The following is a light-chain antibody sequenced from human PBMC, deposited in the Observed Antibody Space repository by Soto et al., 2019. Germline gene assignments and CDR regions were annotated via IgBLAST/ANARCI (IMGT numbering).Light chain of an antibody. Sequence: EIGLTQSVCTLSRSPWERATLSCRASQSVSNNYLAWYQQKPGQAPRLLIYGASNRATGIPDRFSGSGSGTDFTLTISRLEPEDFAVYYCQQYGSSGTLGQGTKVAIK. J-gene: IGKJ1*01. CDR2: GAS. CDR1: QSVSNNY. V-gene: IGKV3-20*01. CDR3: QQYGSSGT.